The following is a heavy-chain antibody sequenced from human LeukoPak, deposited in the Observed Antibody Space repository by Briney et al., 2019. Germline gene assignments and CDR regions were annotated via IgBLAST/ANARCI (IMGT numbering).Heavy chain of an antibody. V-gene: IGHV5-51*01. CDR2: IYPGDSDT. Sequence: GGSLKISCKGSGYSFTNYWIGWVRQMPGKGLEWMGIIYPGDSDTRYSPSFQGQVTISAGKSISTAYLQWSSLKASDTAMYYCASNAVAGSFNSFDIWGQGTMVTVSS. D-gene: IGHD6-19*01. J-gene: IGHJ3*02. CDR3: ASNAVAGSFNSFDI. CDR1: GYSFTNYW.